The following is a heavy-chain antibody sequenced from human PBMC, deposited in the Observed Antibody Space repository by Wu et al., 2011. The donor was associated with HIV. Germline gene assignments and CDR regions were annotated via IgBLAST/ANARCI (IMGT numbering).Heavy chain of an antibody. V-gene: IGHV1-69*05. CDR2: IIPIFGTT. CDR1: GGTFSSYA. Sequence: QVQLVQSGAEVKKPGSSVKVSCKASGGTFSSYAISWVRQAPGQGLEWMGGIIPIFGTTKYAQKFQGRVTITTDESTNTGYMELSSLRSEDTAVYYCARGERXDTNMDPNHYSYYGMDVWAKGPRSPSP. D-gene: IGHD5-18*01. J-gene: IGHJ6*02. CDR3: ARGERXDTNMDPNHYSYYGMDV.